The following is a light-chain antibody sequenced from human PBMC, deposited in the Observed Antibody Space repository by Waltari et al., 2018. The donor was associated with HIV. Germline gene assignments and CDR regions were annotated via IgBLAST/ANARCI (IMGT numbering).Light chain of an antibody. CDR3: ASWDDRLNGWV. V-gene: IGLV1-36*01. Sequence: QSVLTPPPSLSEAPSQMVPISCPGRHPNIGNHAVNLYQQLPGKAPKHLTYYNDLLPSGVSDRFSGSRSGTSASLAISGLQSEDEAHYYCASWDDRLNGWVFGGGTQLTVL. CDR1: HPNIGNHA. J-gene: IGLJ3*02. CDR2: YND.